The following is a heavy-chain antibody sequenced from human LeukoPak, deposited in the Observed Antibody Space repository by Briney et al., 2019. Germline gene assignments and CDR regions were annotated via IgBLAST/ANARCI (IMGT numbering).Heavy chain of an antibody. J-gene: IGHJ4*02. CDR1: GFTFSSYG. CDR3: ARDRSSGAFDY. D-gene: IGHD2-15*01. V-gene: IGHV3-33*01. CDR2: IWHDGSNK. Sequence: GGSLRLSCAASGFTFSSYGMHWVRQAPGRGLEWMAIIWHDGSNKYYADSVKGRFTISRDNSKNTLDLQMNSLRAEDTAVYYCARDRSSGAFDYWGQGTLVTVSS.